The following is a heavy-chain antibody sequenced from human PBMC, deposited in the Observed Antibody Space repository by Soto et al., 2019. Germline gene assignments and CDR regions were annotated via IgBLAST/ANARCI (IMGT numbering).Heavy chain of an antibody. CDR3: ARVVSGSYYYYYGMDV. Sequence: ASVKVSCKASGYTFTSYYLNWVRQAPGQGLEWMGVINPHGGSTKYAQKFQGRVTVTADKSTSTAYMELSSLRSEDTAVYYCARVVSGSYYYYYGMDVWGQGTTVTVSS. CDR1: GYTFTSYY. CDR2: INPHGGST. J-gene: IGHJ6*02. V-gene: IGHV1-46*01. D-gene: IGHD3-10*01.